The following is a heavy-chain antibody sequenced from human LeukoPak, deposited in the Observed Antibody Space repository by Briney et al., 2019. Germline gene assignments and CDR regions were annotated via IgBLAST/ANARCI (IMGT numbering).Heavy chain of an antibody. CDR3: ARSSPHDSSGYLFDY. CDR2: MNPNSGHT. J-gene: IGHJ4*01. V-gene: IGHV1-8*03. D-gene: IGHD3-22*01. CDR1: GYAFTNYE. Sequence: ASVKVSCSASGYAFTNYEINWVRQATGQGLEWMGLMNPNSGHTGSAQKFQDRVTITRNTAISTAYMELSSLSSEDTAVYYCARSSPHDSSGYLFDYWGHGTLVTVSS.